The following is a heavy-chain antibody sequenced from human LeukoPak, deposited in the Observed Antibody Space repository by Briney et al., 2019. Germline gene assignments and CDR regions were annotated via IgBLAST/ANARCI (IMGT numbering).Heavy chain of an antibody. J-gene: IGHJ4*02. D-gene: IGHD6-13*01. Sequence: GGSLRLSCAASGFTFSSYSMNWVRQAPGKGLEWVSYISSSSSTIYYADSVKGRFTISRDNAKNSLYLQMNSLRAEDTAVYYCARDAAAAGKGLDYWGQGTLVTVSS. CDR1: GFTFSSYS. CDR3: ARDAAAAGKGLDY. V-gene: IGHV3-48*01. CDR2: ISSSSSTI.